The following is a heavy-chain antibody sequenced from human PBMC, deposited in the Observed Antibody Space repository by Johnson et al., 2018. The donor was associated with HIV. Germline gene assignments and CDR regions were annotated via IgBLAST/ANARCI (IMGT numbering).Heavy chain of an antibody. D-gene: IGHD5-12*01. Sequence: VHLVESGGGLIQPGGSLRLSCAASGFTVSSNYMSWVRQAPGKGLEWVSVIYSGGSTYYADSVKGRFTISRDNSKNTLYLQMNSLRAEDTAVYYCARASNSGYDQAFDIWGQGTMVTVSS. CDR1: GFTVSSNY. CDR3: ARASNSGYDQAFDI. J-gene: IGHJ3*02. CDR2: IYSGGST. V-gene: IGHV3-53*01.